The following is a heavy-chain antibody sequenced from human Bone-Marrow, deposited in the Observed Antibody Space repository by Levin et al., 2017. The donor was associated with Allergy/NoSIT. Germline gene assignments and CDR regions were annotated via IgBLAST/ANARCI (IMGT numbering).Heavy chain of an antibody. CDR3: ARDSTTYCSSTSCPGAFDI. D-gene: IGHD2-2*01. CDR2: INSDGSST. V-gene: IGHV3-74*01. Sequence: GGSLRLSCAASGFTFSSYWMHWVRQAPGKGLVWVSRINSDGSSTSYADSVKGRFTISRDNAKNTLYLQMNSLRAEDTAVYYCARDSTTYCSSTSCPGAFDIWGQGTMVTVSS. J-gene: IGHJ3*02. CDR1: GFTFSSYW.